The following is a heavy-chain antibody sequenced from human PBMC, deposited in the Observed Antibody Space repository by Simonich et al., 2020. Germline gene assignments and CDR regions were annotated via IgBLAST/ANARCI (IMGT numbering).Heavy chain of an antibody. CDR3: ACLGTGDAFDI. D-gene: IGHD3-9*01. J-gene: IGHJ3*02. Sequence: EVQLVESGGGLVQPGASLRLSCAASGFTFSSYWMSWVRQAPGKGLEGVANKKQDGSEKYYVDSVKGRFTIARDNAKNSLYLQMNSLGAEDTAVYYCACLGTGDAFDIWGQGTMVTVSS. CDR1: GFTFSSYW. V-gene: IGHV3-7*01. CDR2: KKQDGSEK.